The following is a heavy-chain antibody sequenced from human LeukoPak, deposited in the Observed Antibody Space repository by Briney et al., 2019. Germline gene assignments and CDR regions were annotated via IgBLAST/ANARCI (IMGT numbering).Heavy chain of an antibody. CDR1: GGSFSGYY. Sequence: SETLSLTCADYGGSFSGYYWRWIRQPPGKGLEWIGEINHSGSTNYNPSLKSRVTISVDTSKNQFSLKLSSVTAADTAVYYCARVVGPYYYYMDVWGKGTTVTVSS. V-gene: IGHV4-34*01. D-gene: IGHD2-2*01. J-gene: IGHJ6*03. CDR2: INHSGST. CDR3: ARVVGPYYYYMDV.